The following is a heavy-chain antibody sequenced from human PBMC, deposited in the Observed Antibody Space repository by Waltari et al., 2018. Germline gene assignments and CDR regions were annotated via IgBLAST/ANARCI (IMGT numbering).Heavy chain of an antibody. CDR1: GFTFSSYA. J-gene: IGHJ6*03. CDR2: IYSGGST. D-gene: IGHD6-13*01. CDR3: AKTYSSGWSDNYYYMDV. V-gene: IGHV3-23*03. Sequence: EVQLLESGGGLVQPGGSLRLSCAASGFTFSSYAMSWVRQAPGKGLEWVSVIYSGGSTYYADSGKCRFTISSGNSKNTLNLQMNSLRAEDTAVYYCAKTYSSGWSDNYYYMDVWGKGTTVTVSS.